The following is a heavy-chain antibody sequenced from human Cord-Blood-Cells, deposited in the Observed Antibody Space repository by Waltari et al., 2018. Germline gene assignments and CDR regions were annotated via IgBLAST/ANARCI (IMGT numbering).Heavy chain of an antibody. D-gene: IGHD3-10*01. CDR2: IYYRGST. CDR3: TRHADYYGSGSYYPYYFDY. Sequence: QVQLQESGPGLVKPSETLSLTCTVSGGSISSYYWSWIRQPPGKGLEWIGYIYYRGSTNYHPSLKSRVTISVDTSKNQFSLKLSSVTAADTAVYYCTRHADYYGSGSYYPYYFDYWGQGTLVTVSS. V-gene: IGHV4-59*08. CDR1: GGSISSYY. J-gene: IGHJ4*02.